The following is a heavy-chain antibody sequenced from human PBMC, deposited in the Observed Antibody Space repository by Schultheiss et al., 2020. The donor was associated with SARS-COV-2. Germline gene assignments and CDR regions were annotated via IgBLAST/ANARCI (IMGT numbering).Heavy chain of an antibody. CDR2: FDPEDGET. CDR1: GYTLTELS. D-gene: IGHD2-2*01. CDR3: ATVPRIVVVPAGGWFDP. V-gene: IGHV1-24*01. J-gene: IGHJ5*02. Sequence: GESLKISCKVSGYTLTELSMHWVRQAPGKGLEWMGGFDPEDGETIYAQKFQGRVTMTEDTSTDTAYMELSSLRSEDTAVYYCATVPRIVVVPAGGWFDPWGQGTLVTVAS.